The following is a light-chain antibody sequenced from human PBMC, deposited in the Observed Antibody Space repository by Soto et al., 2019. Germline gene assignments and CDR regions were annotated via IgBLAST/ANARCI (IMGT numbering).Light chain of an antibody. CDR1: SSNIGAGYD. Sequence: QSVLTQPPSVSGAPGQRVTISCTGSSSNIGAGYDVHWYQQLPRTAPKLLIYDIFTRATGVPTRISGSGSGTEFTLTTSSLQSEDFAVYYCQQYNSWPLTFGGGTK. V-gene: IGLV1-40*01. CDR2: DIF. CDR3: QQYNSWPLT. J-gene: IGLJ2*01.